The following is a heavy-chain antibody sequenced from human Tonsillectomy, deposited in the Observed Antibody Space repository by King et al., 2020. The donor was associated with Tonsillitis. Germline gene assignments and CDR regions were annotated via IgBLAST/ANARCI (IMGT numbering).Heavy chain of an antibody. Sequence: EVQLVESGGGLVKPGRSLRLSCTASGFTFGDYAVSWFRQAPGKGPEWVTFIKSKTYGGATEYAASVKGRFTISRDDSKSIAYLQMNRLETEDTAVYYCSVGRAAFAFDFWGQGTMVTVSS. CDR3: SVGRAAFAFDF. V-gene: IGHV3-49*05. CDR1: GFTFGDYA. CDR2: IKSKTYGGAT. J-gene: IGHJ3*01.